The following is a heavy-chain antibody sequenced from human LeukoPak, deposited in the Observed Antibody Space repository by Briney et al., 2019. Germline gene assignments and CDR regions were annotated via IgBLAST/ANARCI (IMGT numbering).Heavy chain of an antibody. V-gene: IGHV3-21*01. D-gene: IGHD3-10*01. Sequence: KTGGSLRLSCAASVFTFSSYSMNWLRRAPGKGLEWVSSISSSSSYIFYADSVKGRFTISRDNARNSLYLQMNSLRAEDTAMYYCARNVMPYGSGRYYFDYWGQGTLVTVSS. CDR2: ISSSSSYI. J-gene: IGHJ4*02. CDR3: ARNVMPYGSGRYYFDY. CDR1: VFTFSSYS.